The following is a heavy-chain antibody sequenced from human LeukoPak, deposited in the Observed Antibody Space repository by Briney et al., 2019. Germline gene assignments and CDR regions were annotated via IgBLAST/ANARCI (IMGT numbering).Heavy chain of an antibody. CDR3: ATLHYYDSKERVRDAFDI. V-gene: IGHV1-18*01. Sequence: ASVKVSCKASGYTFTSYGISWVRQAPGQGLEWMGWISAYNGNTNYAQKLQGRVTMTTDTSTSTAYMELRSLRSEDTAVYYCATLHYYDSKERVRDAFDIWGQGTMVTVSS. J-gene: IGHJ3*02. CDR2: ISAYNGNT. CDR1: GYTFTSYG. D-gene: IGHD3-22*01.